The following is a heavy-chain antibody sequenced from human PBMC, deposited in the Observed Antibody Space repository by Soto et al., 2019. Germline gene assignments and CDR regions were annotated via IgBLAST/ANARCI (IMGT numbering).Heavy chain of an antibody. J-gene: IGHJ5*02. Sequence: PSLTLSLTCAISGDSVSSNSAAWNWIRQSPSRGLEWLGRTYYRSKWYNDYAVSVKSRITINPDTSKIQFSLQLNSVTPEDTAVYYCAREPPSYRQAPVSWFDPWGQGTLVTVSS. D-gene: IGHD1-26*01. CDR2: TYYRSKWYN. CDR3: AREPPSYRQAPVSWFDP. CDR1: GDSVSSNSAA. V-gene: IGHV6-1*01.